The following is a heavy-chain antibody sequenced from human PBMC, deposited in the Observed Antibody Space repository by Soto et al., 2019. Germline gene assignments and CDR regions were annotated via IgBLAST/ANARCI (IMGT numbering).Heavy chain of an antibody. J-gene: IGHJ6*02. CDR1: GFTFSSYG. CDR3: AKDKGDYDFWSGYDLNYYYYGMDV. V-gene: IGHV3-30*18. CDR2: ISYDGSNK. D-gene: IGHD3-3*01. Sequence: GGSLRLSCASSGFTFSSYGMHWVRQAPGKGLEWVAVISYDGSNKYYADSVKGRFTISRDNSKNTLYLQMNSLRAEDTAVYYCAKDKGDYDFWSGYDLNYYYYGMDVWGQGTTVTVSS.